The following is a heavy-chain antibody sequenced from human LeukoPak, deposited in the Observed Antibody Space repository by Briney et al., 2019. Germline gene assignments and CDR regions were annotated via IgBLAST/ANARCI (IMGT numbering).Heavy chain of an antibody. CDR3: ASSPSTVWLDKWFDP. J-gene: IGHJ5*02. V-gene: IGHV4-39*01. D-gene: IGHD6-19*01. CDR1: GDSTTSPNYY. Sequence: PSETLSLTCTVSGDSTTSPNYYWGWIRQPPGKGLEWIGNIYSTGITYYNPSLKSRGTISVDTSKNQFSLKLTSMTVADTAVYYCASSPSTVWLDKWFDPWGQGTQVSVSA. CDR2: IYSTGIT.